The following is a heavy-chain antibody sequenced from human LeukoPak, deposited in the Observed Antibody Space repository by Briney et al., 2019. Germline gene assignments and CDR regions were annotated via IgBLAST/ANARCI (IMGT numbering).Heavy chain of an antibody. CDR1: GGSISSSSYY. V-gene: IGHV4-39*01. Sequence: RASETLSLTCTVSGGSISSSSYYWGWIRQPPGKGLEWIGSIYYSGSTYYNPSLKSRVTISVDTSKNQFSLKLSSVTAADTAVYYCARLHYTSIAARADYWGQGTLVTVSS. D-gene: IGHD6-6*01. J-gene: IGHJ4*02. CDR2: IYYSGST. CDR3: ARLHYTSIAARADY.